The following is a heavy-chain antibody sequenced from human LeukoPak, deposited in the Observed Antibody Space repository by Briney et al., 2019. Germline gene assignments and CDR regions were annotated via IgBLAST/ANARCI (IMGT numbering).Heavy chain of an antibody. V-gene: IGHV3-23*01. CDR3: AKGSGYDVYYYYYMDV. CDR2: ISGRGGST. CDR1: GFTFSSYA. D-gene: IGHD5-12*01. J-gene: IGHJ6*03. Sequence: GGSLRLSCAASGFTFSSYAMSWVRQAPGKGLEWVSAISGRGGSTYYADSVKGRFTISRDNSKNTLYLQMNSLRAEDTAVYYCAKGSGYDVYYYYYMDVWGKGTTVTVSS.